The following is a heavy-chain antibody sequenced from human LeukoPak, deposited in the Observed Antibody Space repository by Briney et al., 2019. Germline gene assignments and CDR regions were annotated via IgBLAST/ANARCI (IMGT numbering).Heavy chain of an antibody. J-gene: IGHJ3*02. D-gene: IGHD6-19*01. V-gene: IGHV4-34*01. CDR3: ARGLAVAGTAFDI. CDR2: INHSGST. Sequence: SETLSLTCAVDGGSSSGYYWSWIRQPPGKGLEWIGEINHSGSTNYNPSLKSRVTISVDTSKNQFSLKLSSVTAADTAVYYCARGLAVAGTAFDIWGQGTMVTVSS. CDR1: GGSSSGYY.